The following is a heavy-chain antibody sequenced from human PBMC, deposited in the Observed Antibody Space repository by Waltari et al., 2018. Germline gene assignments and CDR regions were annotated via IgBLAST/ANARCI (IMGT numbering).Heavy chain of an antibody. CDR2: IYTSGST. D-gene: IGHD2-21*02. J-gene: IGHJ4*02. V-gene: IGHV4-61*02. CDR1: GGSISSGSYH. CDR3: ARERGGDVDY. Sequence: QVQLQESGPGLGKHSQTLSLTCTVAGGSISSGSYHWSWIRQPAGKGLEWIGRIYTSGSTNYNPSLKSRVTISVDTSKNQFSLKLSSVTAADTAVYYCARERGGDVDYWGQGTLVTVSS.